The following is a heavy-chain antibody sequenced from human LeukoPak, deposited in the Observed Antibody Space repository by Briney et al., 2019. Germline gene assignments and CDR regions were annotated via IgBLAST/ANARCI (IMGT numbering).Heavy chain of an antibody. CDR1: GFTFSSYW. CDR3: AKGSGWEMSYYYYYMDV. CDR2: IKQDGSEK. V-gene: IGHV3-7*01. D-gene: IGHD1-26*01. J-gene: IGHJ6*03. Sequence: GGSLRLSCAASGFTFSSYWMSWVRQAPGRGLEWVANIKQDGSEKYYVDSVKGRFTISRDNAKNSLYLQMNSLRAEDTAVYYCAKGSGWEMSYYYYYMDVWGKGTTVTISS.